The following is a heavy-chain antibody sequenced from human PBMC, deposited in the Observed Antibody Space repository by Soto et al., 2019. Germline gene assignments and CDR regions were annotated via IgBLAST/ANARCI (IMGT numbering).Heavy chain of an antibody. D-gene: IGHD6-13*01. CDR1: GGTFSSDT. CDR2: ILPMLDIT. Sequence: QVKLVQSGAEVKKPGSSVKVSCKASGGTFSSDTIIWVRQAPGQGLEWMGRILPMLDITNSAHRFQGRVTITADKSTSTAYLGLSSLRSEDTAVYYCTLGSWSAETFDIWGRGTMVTVSS. J-gene: IGHJ3*02. CDR3: TLGSWSAETFDI. V-gene: IGHV1-69*02.